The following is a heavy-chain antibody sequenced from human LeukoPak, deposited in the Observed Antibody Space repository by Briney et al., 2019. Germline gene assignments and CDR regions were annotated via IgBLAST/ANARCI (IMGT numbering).Heavy chain of an antibody. CDR3: AKTKGADYYGSGSYYRYRYYYYMDV. Sequence: SETLSLTCTVSGGSISSYYWSWIRQPPGKGLEWIGYIYYSGSTNYNPSLKSRVTISVDTSKNQFSLKLSSVTAADTAVYYCAKTKGADYYGSGSYYRYRYYYYMDVWGKGTTVTISS. D-gene: IGHD3-10*01. CDR2: IYYSGST. V-gene: IGHV4-59*12. J-gene: IGHJ6*03. CDR1: GGSISSYY.